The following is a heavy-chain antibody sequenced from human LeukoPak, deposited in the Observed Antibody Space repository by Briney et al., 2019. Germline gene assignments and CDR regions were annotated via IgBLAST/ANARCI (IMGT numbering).Heavy chain of an antibody. D-gene: IGHD2-8*01. J-gene: IGHJ6*03. CDR2: IYYSGTT. Sequence: SETLSLTCTVSGASISSYYWSWIRQPPGKGLEWIGFIYYSGTTDYNPSLKSRVTILVDTSKNQFSLKLSSVTAADTAVYYCTREVMVYTIPLNYYYLDVWGKGTTVTVSS. V-gene: IGHV4-59*01. CDR1: GASISSYY. CDR3: TREVMVYTIPLNYYYLDV.